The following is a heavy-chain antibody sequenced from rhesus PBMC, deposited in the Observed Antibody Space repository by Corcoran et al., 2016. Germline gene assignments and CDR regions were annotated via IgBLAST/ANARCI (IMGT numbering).Heavy chain of an antibody. J-gene: IGHJ4*01. CDR1: GFTFSDHY. Sequence: EVQLVESGGGLVQPGGSLRVSCAASGFTFSDHYMYWVRQAPGKGLEGVGFNRSKAYDGKAEDDASVKGRFTSSRDDSKSIAYLQMSSLKTEDTAVYYCTMGGIGYWGQGVLVTVSS. D-gene: IGHD5-42*01. V-gene: IGHV3-6*01. CDR3: TMGGIGY. CDR2: NRSKAYDGKA.